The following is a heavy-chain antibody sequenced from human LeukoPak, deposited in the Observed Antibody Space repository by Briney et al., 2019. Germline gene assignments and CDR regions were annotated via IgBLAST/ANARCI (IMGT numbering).Heavy chain of an antibody. CDR1: GVTFSSYT. CDR2: TTTGDGNT. D-gene: IGHD7-27*01. Sequence: GGSLRLSCTASGVTFSSYTMTWVRQAPGKGLKWVSTTTTGDGNTYYADSVKGRFTVSRDDSKNTLYLQMNSLRAEDTAVYYCAKDGGLWVSAHWGDSWGRGTLVTVSS. CDR3: AKDGGLWVSAHWGDS. V-gene: IGHV3-23*01. J-gene: IGHJ4*02.